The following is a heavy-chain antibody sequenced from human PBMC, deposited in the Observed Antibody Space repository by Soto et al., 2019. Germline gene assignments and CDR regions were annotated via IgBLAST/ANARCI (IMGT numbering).Heavy chain of an antibody. CDR1: GGPISSGDYY. D-gene: IGHD2-15*01. Sequence: TLSLTCTVSGGPISSGDYYWSWIRQPPGKGLEWIGYIYYSGSTYYNPSLKSRVTISVDTSKNQFSLKLSSVTAADTAVYYCARAGGLVVVAANDAFDIWGQGTMVTVS. CDR2: IYYSGST. CDR3: ARAGGLVVVAANDAFDI. V-gene: IGHV4-30-4*01. J-gene: IGHJ3*02.